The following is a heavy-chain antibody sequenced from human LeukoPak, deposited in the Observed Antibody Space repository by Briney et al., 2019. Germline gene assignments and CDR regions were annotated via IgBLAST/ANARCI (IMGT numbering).Heavy chain of an antibody. V-gene: IGHV1-18*01. CDR1: GYTFTSYG. CDR2: ISAYNGNT. J-gene: IGHJ5*02. D-gene: IGHD3-3*01. CDR3: ARDALRITIFGVVEPRDWFDP. Sequence: ASVKVSCKASGYTFTSYGISWVRQAPGQGLEGMGWISAYNGNTNYAQKLQGSVTMTTDTSTSTAYMELRSLRSDDTAVYYCARDALRITIFGVVEPRDWFDPWGQGTLVTVSS.